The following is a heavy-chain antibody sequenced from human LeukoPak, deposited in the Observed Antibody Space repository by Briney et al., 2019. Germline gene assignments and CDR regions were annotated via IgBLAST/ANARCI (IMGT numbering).Heavy chain of an antibody. J-gene: IGHJ4*02. Sequence: SETLSLTCTVSGYSISSGYYWGWIRQPPGKGLEWIGSIYHSGSTYYNPSLKSRVTISVDTSKNQFSLKLSSVTAADTAVYYCARDRRYFDWFNFDCWGQGTLVTVSS. D-gene: IGHD3-9*01. CDR1: GYSISSGYY. CDR3: ARDRRYFDWFNFDC. V-gene: IGHV4-38-2*02. CDR2: IYHSGST.